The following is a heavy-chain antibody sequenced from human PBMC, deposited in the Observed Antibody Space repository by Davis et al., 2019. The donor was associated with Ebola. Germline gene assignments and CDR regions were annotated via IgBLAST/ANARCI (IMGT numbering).Heavy chain of an antibody. CDR1: GFTFSSYA. D-gene: IGHD3-3*01. CDR2: ISYDGSNK. J-gene: IGHJ3*02. V-gene: IGHV3-30-3*01. CDR3: AKSGGFKTFGVVIIEGSAFDI. Sequence: PGGSLRLSCAASGFTFSSYAMHWVRQAPGKGLEWVAVISYDGSNKYYADSVKGRFTISRDNSKNTLYLQMNSLRAEDTAVYYCAKSGGFKTFGVVIIEGSAFDIWGQGTMVTVSS.